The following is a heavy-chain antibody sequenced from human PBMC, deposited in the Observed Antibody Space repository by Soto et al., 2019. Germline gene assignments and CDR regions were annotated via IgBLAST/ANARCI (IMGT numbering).Heavy chain of an antibody. J-gene: IGHJ4*02. CDR1: GGTFSSYA. Sequence: QVQLVQSGAEVKKPGSSVKVSCKASGGTFSSYAISWVRQAPGQGLEWMGGIIPIFGTANYAQKFQGRVTITADESTSTAYMELSSLRSEDTAVYYCAREVTTLAQYYFDYWGQGTLVTVSS. CDR3: AREVTTLAQYYFDY. D-gene: IGHD4-4*01. V-gene: IGHV1-69*12. CDR2: IIPIFGTA.